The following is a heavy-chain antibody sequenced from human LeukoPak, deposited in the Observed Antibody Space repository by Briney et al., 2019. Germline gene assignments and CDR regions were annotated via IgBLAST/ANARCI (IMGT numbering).Heavy chain of an antibody. CDR1: GYTFTGYY. D-gene: IGHD6-13*01. CDR3: ARGTGQQLVRGAFDI. J-gene: IGHJ3*02. V-gene: IGHV1-2*02. Sequence: AASVKVSCKASGYTFTGYYMHWVRQAPGQGLEWMGWINPNSGGTNYAQKFQGRVTMTRDTSISTAYMELSRLRSDDTAVYYCARGTGQQLVRGAFDIWGQGTMVSVSS. CDR2: INPNSGGT.